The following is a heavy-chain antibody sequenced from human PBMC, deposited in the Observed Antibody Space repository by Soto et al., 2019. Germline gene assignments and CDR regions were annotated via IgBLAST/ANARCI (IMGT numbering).Heavy chain of an antibody. CDR1: GFTFSSYG. Sequence: LRLSCAASGFTFSSYGMHWVRQAPGKGLEWVAVIWYDGSNKYYADSVKGRFTISRDNSKNTLYLQMNSLRAEDTAVYYCAREFITMVRGVIITGGDYYYYGMDVWGQGTTVTVSS. CDR2: IWYDGSNK. CDR3: AREFITMVRGVIITGGDYYYYGMDV. J-gene: IGHJ6*02. V-gene: IGHV3-33*01. D-gene: IGHD3-10*01.